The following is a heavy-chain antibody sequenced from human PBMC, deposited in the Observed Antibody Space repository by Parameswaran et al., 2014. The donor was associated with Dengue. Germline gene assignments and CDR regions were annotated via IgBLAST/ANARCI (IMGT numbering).Heavy chain of an antibody. CDR2: IIPIFGTA. CDR3: ARSRVAAAAPANAFDI. D-gene: IGHD6-13*01. CDR1: GGTFSSYA. V-gene: IGHV1-69*13. J-gene: IGHJ3*02. Sequence: PGASVKVSCKASGGTFSSYAISWVRQAPGQGLEWMGGIIPIFGTANYAQKFQGRVTITADESTSTAYMELSSLRSEDTAVYYCARSRVAAAAPANAFDIWGQGTMVTVSS.